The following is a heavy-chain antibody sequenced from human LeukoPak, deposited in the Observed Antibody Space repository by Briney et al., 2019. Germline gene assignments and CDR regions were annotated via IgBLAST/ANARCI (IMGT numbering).Heavy chain of an antibody. D-gene: IGHD2-15*01. CDR1: GGTFSSYA. CDR3: AREGLNDAFDI. J-gene: IGHJ3*02. CDR2: IIPIFGTA. Sequence: ASVKVSCKASGGTFSSYAISWVRQAPGQGLEWMGGIIPIFGTANYAQKFQGRVTITADKSTSTAYMELSSLRSEDTAVYYCAREGLNDAFDIWGQGTMVTVSS. V-gene: IGHV1-69*06.